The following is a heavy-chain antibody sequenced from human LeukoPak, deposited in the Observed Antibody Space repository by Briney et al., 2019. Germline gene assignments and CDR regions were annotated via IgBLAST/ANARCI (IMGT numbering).Heavy chain of an antibody. J-gene: IGHJ4*02. CDR2: ISGSGGST. CDR1: GFTFSSYA. Sequence: GGSLRLSCVASGFTFSSYAMSWVRQAPGKGLEWVSAISGSGGSTYYADSVKGRFTISRDNSENTLYLQMNSLRAEDTAVYYCAKPSRGATNYWGQGTLVTVSS. V-gene: IGHV3-23*01. CDR3: AKPSRGATNY. D-gene: IGHD1-26*01.